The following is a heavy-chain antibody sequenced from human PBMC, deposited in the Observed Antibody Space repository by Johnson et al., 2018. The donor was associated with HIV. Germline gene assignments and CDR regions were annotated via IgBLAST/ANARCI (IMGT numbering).Heavy chain of an antibody. Sequence: VQLVESGGGVVRPGGSLRLSCAAAGFTFDDYAMHWVRQATGKGLEWVSAIGTAGDTYYPGSVKGRFTTSRENAKNSLYLQMNSLRAGDTAVYYCARVMYGGSSKSAAFDIWGQGTMVTVSS. J-gene: IGHJ3*02. CDR2: IGTAGDT. CDR3: ARVMYGGSSKSAAFDI. D-gene: IGHD1-26*01. CDR1: GFTFDDYA. V-gene: IGHV3-13*01.